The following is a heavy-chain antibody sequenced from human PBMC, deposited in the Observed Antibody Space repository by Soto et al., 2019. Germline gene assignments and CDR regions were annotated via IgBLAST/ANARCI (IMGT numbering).Heavy chain of an antibody. D-gene: IGHD3-22*01. CDR2: ISAYNGNT. Sequence: ASVKVSCKASGYTFTSYGISLVRLAPGQGLEWMGWISAYNGNTNYAQKLQGRVTMTTDTSTSTAYMELRSLRSDDTAVYYCARENNYDVPLTYWGQGTLVTVSS. CDR3: ARENNYDVPLTY. CDR1: GYTFTSYG. V-gene: IGHV1-18*01. J-gene: IGHJ4*02.